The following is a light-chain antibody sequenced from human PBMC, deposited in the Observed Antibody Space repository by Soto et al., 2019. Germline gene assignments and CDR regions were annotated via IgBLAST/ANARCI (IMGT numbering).Light chain of an antibody. Sequence: EIVMTQSPATLSVSPGERATLSCRASQSVRSKLAWYQQKPGQAPRLLIYGASTRATGIPARFSGSGSGTEFTLSISSLQSEDFALYYCQQYDEWPQTFGQGTKV. J-gene: IGKJ1*01. CDR1: QSVRSK. CDR2: GAS. CDR3: QQYDEWPQT. V-gene: IGKV3-15*01.